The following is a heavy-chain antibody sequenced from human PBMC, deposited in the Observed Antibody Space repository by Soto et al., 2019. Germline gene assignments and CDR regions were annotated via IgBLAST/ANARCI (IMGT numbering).Heavy chain of an antibody. J-gene: IGHJ4*02. CDR1: GFTFSSYA. CDR3: AKVALPYCSSTSCYYFDY. CDR2: ISGSGGST. Sequence: PGGSLRLSCAASGFTFSSYAMSWVRQAPGKGLEWVSAISGSGGSTYYADSVKGRFTISRDNSKNTLYLQMNSLRAEDTAVYYCAKVALPYCSSTSCYYFDYWGQGTLVTVSS. D-gene: IGHD2-2*01. V-gene: IGHV3-23*01.